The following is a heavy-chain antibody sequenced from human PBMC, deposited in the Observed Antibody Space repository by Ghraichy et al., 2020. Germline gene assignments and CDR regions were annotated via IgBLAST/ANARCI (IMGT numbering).Heavy chain of an antibody. CDR3: ARVSGSGYYWDY. Sequence: SETLSLTCTVSGGSISSYYWSWIRQPPGKGLEWIGYIYYSGSTNYNPSLKSRVTISVDTSKNQFSLKLSSVTAADTAVYYCARVSGSGYYWDYWGQGTLVTVSS. CDR1: GGSISSYY. CDR2: IYYSGST. D-gene: IGHD3-22*01. V-gene: IGHV4-59*01. J-gene: IGHJ4*02.